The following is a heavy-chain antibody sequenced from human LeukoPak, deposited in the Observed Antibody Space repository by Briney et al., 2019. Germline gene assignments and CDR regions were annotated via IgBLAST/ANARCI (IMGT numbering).Heavy chain of an antibody. CDR2: IYTSGST. D-gene: IGHD3-3*01. V-gene: IGHV4-61*02. CDR3: ARDLSDDFWSGYYKGGFDY. Sequence: PSQTLSLTCTVSGGSISSGSYYWSWIRQPAGKGLEWIGRIYTSGSTNYNPSLKSRATMSVDTSKNQFSLKLSSVTAADTAVYYCARDLSDDFWSGYYKGGFDYWGQGTLVTVSS. J-gene: IGHJ4*02. CDR1: GGSISSGSYY.